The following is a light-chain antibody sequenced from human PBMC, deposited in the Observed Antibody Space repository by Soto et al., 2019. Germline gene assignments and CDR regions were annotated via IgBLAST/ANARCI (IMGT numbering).Light chain of an antibody. CDR1: QSVNSN. Sequence: EIVMTQSPATLSVSPGERATLSCRASQSVNSNLAWYQQKPGQAPRLLMYGASTRATGIPARFSGSGSGTEFTLTISSLQSEYFALYYCHQYYKWPPWTFGQGTKVEIK. CDR3: HQYYKWPPWT. V-gene: IGKV3-15*01. CDR2: GAS. J-gene: IGKJ1*01.